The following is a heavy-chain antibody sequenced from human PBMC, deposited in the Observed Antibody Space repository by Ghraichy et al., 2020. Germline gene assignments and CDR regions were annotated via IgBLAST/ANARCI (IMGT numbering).Heavy chain of an antibody. D-gene: IGHD2-2*01. J-gene: IGHJ3*02. CDR2: MNPNSGNT. CDR1: GYTFTSYD. CDR3: ASGVVPAAPGAFDI. V-gene: IGHV1-8*01. Sequence: ASVKVSCKASGYTFTSYDINWVRQATGQGLEWMGWMNPNSGNTGYAQKFQGRVTMTRNTSISTAYMELSSLRSEDTAVYYCASGVVPAAPGAFDIWGQGTMVTVSS.